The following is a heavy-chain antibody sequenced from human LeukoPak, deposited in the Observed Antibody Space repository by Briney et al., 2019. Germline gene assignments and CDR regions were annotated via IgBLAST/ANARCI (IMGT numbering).Heavy chain of an antibody. D-gene: IGHD3-10*01. CDR3: AREAKYYGSGSLFDY. J-gene: IGHJ4*02. CDR1: GFTVSSNS. CDR2: IYSGGFT. V-gene: IGHV3-66*01. Sequence: GGSLRLSCAASGFTVSSNSMTWVRQAPGKGLEWVSTIYSGGFTDYADSVKGRFSISRGNSKNALYLQMNSLRAEDTAVYYCAREAKYYGSGSLFDYWGQGTLVTVSS.